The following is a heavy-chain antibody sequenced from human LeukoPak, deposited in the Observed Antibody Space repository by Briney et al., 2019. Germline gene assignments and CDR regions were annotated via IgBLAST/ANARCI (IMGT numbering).Heavy chain of an antibody. CDR3: ARDHLGACSGGSCFYY. CDR2: IYPGDSDT. J-gene: IGHJ4*02. Sequence: GESLKISCKGSGYSFTSYWIAWVRQMPGKGLEWMGIIYPGDSDTRYSPSFQGQVTISADKSIRTAYLQWSSLRSEDTAVYYCARDHLGACSGGSCFYYWGQGTLVTVSS. CDR1: GYSFTSYW. V-gene: IGHV5-51*01. D-gene: IGHD2-15*01.